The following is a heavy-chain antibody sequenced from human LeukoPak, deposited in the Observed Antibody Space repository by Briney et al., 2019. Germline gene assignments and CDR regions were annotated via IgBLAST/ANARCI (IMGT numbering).Heavy chain of an antibody. D-gene: IGHD5-24*01. J-gene: IGHJ6*02. Sequence: RSGGSLRLSCAASGITVSSNYMSWVRQAPGKGLEWGSILHSGGSTYYADSVKGRFTISRDNSRNTLYFQMNSLRAEDTAVYYCASRDKGYYYGMDVWGQGTTVTVSS. CDR2: LHSGGST. CDR1: GITVSSNY. CDR3: ASRDKGYYYGMDV. V-gene: IGHV3-66*01.